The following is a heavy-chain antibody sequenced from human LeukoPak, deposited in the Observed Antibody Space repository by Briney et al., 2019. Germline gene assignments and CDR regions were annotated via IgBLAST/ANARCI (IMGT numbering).Heavy chain of an antibody. V-gene: IGHV3-30-3*01. Sequence: GGSLRLSCAASGFTFSSYAMHWVRQAPGKGLGWVAVISYDGSNKYYADSVKGRFTVSRDTSKNTVYLQMTSLRVEDTAVYYCAKENDFWSGPEGWGQGTLVTVPS. CDR1: GFTFSSYA. D-gene: IGHD3-3*01. CDR2: ISYDGSNK. J-gene: IGHJ4*02. CDR3: AKENDFWSGPEG.